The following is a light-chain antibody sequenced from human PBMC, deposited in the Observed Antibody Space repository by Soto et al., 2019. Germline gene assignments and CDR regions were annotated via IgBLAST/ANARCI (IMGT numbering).Light chain of an antibody. CDR1: LDISSA. V-gene: IGKV1-13*02. J-gene: IGKJ2*01. Sequence: AVQLTQSPSSLSASVGVRVTITCRASLDISSALAWYQQKPGKAPKLLIYDASSLESGVPSRFSGSGSGTDFTLTISSLQPEDFATYYCQQFDRLPYTFGQGTKLEIK. CDR2: DAS. CDR3: QQFDRLPYT.